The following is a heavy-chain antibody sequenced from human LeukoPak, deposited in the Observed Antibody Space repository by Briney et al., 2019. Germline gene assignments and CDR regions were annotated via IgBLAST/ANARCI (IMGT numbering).Heavy chain of an antibody. V-gene: IGHV4-59*01. CDR3: ARDMRGDFYDTSGLNWFDP. D-gene: IGHD3-22*01. Sequence: SETLSLTCTVSGAYISGYYWSWFRQPPGKGLEWIGYITYSATPNYNRSLMSRVTITVDTSKNQFCLKLSSVTAADTAVYYCARDMRGDFYDTSGLNWFDPWGQGTLVTVSS. CDR1: GAYISGYY. J-gene: IGHJ5*02. CDR2: ITYSATP.